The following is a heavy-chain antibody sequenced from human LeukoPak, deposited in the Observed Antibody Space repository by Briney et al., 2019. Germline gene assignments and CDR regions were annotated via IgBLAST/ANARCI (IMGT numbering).Heavy chain of an antibody. Sequence: HPGGSLRLSCAASGFTFSIYAMNWVRQAPGKGLEWVSSISANGGETHYADSVKGRFTISRDNPKNTLYLQINNPRVEDTAVYYCAKRYYDFPLDYWGQGTLVTVSS. D-gene: IGHD3-3*01. CDR3: AKRYYDFPLDY. CDR1: GFTFSIYA. CDR2: ISANGGET. V-gene: IGHV3-23*01. J-gene: IGHJ4*02.